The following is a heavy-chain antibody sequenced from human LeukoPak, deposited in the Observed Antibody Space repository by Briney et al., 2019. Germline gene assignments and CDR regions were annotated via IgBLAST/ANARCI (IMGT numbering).Heavy chain of an antibody. CDR3: ARSGSKVMTAINF. CDR1: GGSISNYY. CDR2: IYYSGST. D-gene: IGHD2-21*02. Sequence: MSSETLSLTCTVSGGSISNYYWSWIRQPPGKGLEWIGYIYYSGSTNYNPSLKSRVTISVDTSNNQFSLKLSSVTAADTAVYYCARSGSKVMTAINFWGQGTLVTVSS. V-gene: IGHV4-59*01. J-gene: IGHJ4*02.